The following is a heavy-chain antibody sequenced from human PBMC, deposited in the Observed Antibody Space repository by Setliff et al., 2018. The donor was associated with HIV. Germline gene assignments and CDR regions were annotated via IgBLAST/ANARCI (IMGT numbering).Heavy chain of an antibody. J-gene: IGHJ4*01. D-gene: IGHD4-17*01. V-gene: IGHV5-10-1*01. Sequence: GESLKISCKGSGSSFTSHWIGWVRQMPGEGLEWMGRIDPSDSYTNYSPSFQGHVNISVDKSIDTAYVQWTSLKASDTAIYYCARLAYGGSYFDHWGHGTLVTVSS. CDR2: IDPSDSYT. CDR3: ARLAYGGSYFDH. CDR1: GSSFTSHW.